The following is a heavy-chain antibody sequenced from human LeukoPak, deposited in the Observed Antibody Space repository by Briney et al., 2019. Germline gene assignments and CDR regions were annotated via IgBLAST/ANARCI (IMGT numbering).Heavy chain of an antibody. D-gene: IGHD4-23*01. CDR2: ISYDGTNK. CDR1: GFTFSSYG. J-gene: IGHJ4*02. CDR3: AKGGYHGNAPGY. Sequence: GAALRLSCAASGFTFSSYGMHWVRQAPGKGLEWVTVISYDGTNKYYADSVKGRFTISRDNSKNTLYLQMNSLRAEDTAVYYCAKGGYHGNAPGYWGQGTLVTVSS. V-gene: IGHV3-30*18.